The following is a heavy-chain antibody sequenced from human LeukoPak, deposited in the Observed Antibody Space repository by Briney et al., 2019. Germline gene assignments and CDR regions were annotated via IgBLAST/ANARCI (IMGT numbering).Heavy chain of an antibody. CDR1: GYTFTTYN. CDR3: ARLPGDY. V-gene: IGHV1-18*01. J-gene: IGHJ4*02. Sequence: ASVKVSCKASGYTFTTYNINWVRQAPGQGLEWMGWISGYNGNTNYAQKFQGRVTITADESTSTAYMELSSLRSEDTAVYYCARLPGDYWGQGTLVTVSS. CDR2: ISGYNGNT.